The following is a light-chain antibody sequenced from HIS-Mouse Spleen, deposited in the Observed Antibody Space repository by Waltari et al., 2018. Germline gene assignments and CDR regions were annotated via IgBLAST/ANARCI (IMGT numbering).Light chain of an antibody. Sequence: SYELTQPSSVSVSPGQTARITCPGDVLANNYARWFQQKPGQAPVLVIYKDSERPSGIPERFSGSSSGTTVTLTISGAQVEDEADYYCYSAADNNLGVFGGGTKLTVL. CDR3: YSAADNNLGV. CDR1: VLANNY. J-gene: IGLJ3*02. V-gene: IGLV3-27*01. CDR2: KDS.